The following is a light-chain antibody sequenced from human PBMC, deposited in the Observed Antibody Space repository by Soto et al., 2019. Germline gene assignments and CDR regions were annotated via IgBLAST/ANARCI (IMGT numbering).Light chain of an antibody. CDR3: SSYGGSNNYVI. V-gene: IGLV2-8*01. CDR1: SSDVGGYNY. J-gene: IGLJ2*01. CDR2: EVS. Sequence: QSALTQPPSASGSPGQSVTISCTGTSSDVGGYNYVSWYQQHPAKAPKLMIYEVSKRPSGVPDRFSGSKSGNTASLTVSGLQAGDEADYYCSSYGGSNNYVIFGGGTKLPS.